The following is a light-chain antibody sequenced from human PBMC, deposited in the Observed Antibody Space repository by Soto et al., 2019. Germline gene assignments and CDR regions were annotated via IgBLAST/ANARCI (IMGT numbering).Light chain of an antibody. CDR2: SAS. V-gene: IGKV3-20*01. CDR3: QQYGSSPYT. Sequence: EIVLTQSPGTLSLSPGDRATLSCRASQSVDSIYIAWYQQKPGQPPRLLIYSASSWATGVPARFSGSGSGTDFTLTISRLEPEDSAVYYCQQYGSSPYTFGQGTKLEIK. CDR1: QSVDSIY. J-gene: IGKJ2*01.